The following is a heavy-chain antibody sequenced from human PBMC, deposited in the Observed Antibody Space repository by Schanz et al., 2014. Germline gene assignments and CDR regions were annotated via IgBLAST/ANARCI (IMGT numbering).Heavy chain of an antibody. Sequence: QVQLVQSGAEVKKPGASVRVSCKASGYIFINSGISWVRQAPGQGLEWMGWISVYNHNKEYDQKFQGRVTMTTDTSTSTAYMALRSLRSDDTAVYYCARDSLRGATGGYGMDVWGQGTTVTVSS. D-gene: IGHD2-8*02. CDR1: GYIFINSG. CDR3: ARDSLRGATGGYGMDV. V-gene: IGHV1-18*01. CDR2: ISVYNHNK. J-gene: IGHJ6*02.